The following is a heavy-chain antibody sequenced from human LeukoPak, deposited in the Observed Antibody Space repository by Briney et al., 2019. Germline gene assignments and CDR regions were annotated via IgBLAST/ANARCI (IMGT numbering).Heavy chain of an antibody. CDR1: GFTFSSYG. CDR2: ISYDGSNK. D-gene: IGHD3-16*02. V-gene: IGHV3-30*18. J-gene: IGHJ4*02. CDR3: AKVPHLDYDYVWGSYRVDY. Sequence: QPGRSLRLSCAASGFTFSSYGMHWVRQAPGKGLEWVAVISYDGSNKYCADSVKGRFTISRDNSKNTLYLQMNSLRAEDTAVYYCAKVPHLDYDYVWGSYRVDYWGQGTLVTVSS.